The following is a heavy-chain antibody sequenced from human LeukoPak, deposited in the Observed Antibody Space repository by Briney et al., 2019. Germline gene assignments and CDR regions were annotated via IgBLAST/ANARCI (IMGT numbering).Heavy chain of an antibody. CDR2: INPNSCGT. CDR1: GYTFTGYY. V-gene: IGHV1-2*02. D-gene: IGHD3-10*01. Sequence: GASVKVSCKASGYTFTGYYMHWVRQAPGQGLEWMGWINPNSCGTNYAQKFQGRVTMTRDTSISTAYMELSRLRSDDTAVYYCALMVRGVGGNNWFDPWGQGTLVTVSS. J-gene: IGHJ5*02. CDR3: ALMVRGVGGNNWFDP.